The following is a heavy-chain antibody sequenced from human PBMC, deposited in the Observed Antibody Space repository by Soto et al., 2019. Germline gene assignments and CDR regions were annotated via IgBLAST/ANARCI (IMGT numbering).Heavy chain of an antibody. D-gene: IGHD2-21*02. CDR2: INVGTGNT. CDR1: GYIFTNYA. CDR3: ARGAGYCSGDCWNDYYYAMDV. J-gene: IGHJ6*02. Sequence: RASVKVSCKASGYIFTNYAIRWVRQAPGQRLEWVGWINVGTGNTKYSQNFEGRVTITRDTSATTAYMELSSLRSEDTAVYYCARGAGYCSGDCWNDYYYAMDVWGQGTTVTVSS. V-gene: IGHV1-3*01.